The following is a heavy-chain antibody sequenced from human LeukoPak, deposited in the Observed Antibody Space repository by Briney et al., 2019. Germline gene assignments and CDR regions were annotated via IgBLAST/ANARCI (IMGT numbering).Heavy chain of an antibody. V-gene: IGHV4-59*08. CDR1: GGSISSYY. Sequence: SETLSLTCTVSGGSISSYYWSWIRQPPGKGLEWIGYIYYSGSTNYNPSLKSQVSISIDTSKNRFSLKLTSVTAADTAVYYCARQTGSGLFILPGGQGTLVTVSS. D-gene: IGHD3/OR15-3a*01. J-gene: IGHJ4*02. CDR3: ARQTGSGLFILP. CDR2: IYYSGST.